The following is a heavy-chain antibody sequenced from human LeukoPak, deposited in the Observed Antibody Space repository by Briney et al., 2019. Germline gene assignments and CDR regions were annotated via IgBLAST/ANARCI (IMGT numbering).Heavy chain of an antibody. V-gene: IGHV4-34*01. CDR3: ARSPRLGRYGYGPWELPVYYFDY. J-gene: IGHJ4*02. CDR1: VGSFNGYY. D-gene: IGHD1-26*01. Sequence: PSETLSLTCAVYVGSFNGYYWSWIRQPPGKGLEWIGEINHSGSTNYNPSLKSRVTISVDTSKNQFSLKLSSVTAAETAVYYCARSPRLGRYGYGPWELPVYYFDYWGQGTLVTVSS. CDR2: INHSGST.